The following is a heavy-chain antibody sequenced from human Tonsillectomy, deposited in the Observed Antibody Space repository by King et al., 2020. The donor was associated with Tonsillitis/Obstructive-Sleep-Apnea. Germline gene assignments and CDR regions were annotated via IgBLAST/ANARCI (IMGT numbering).Heavy chain of an antibody. CDR1: GFTFSSYS. CDR3: ARANIVLMVDASDYFDY. V-gene: IGHV3-21*01. CDR2: ISISSSYI. Sequence: VQLVESGGGLVKPGGSLRLSCAASGFTFSSYSMNWVRQAPGKGLEWVSSISISSSYIYYAASLTGRFTISRDNAKNSLYLQMNSLRAEDTAVYYCARANIVLMVDASDYFDYWGQGTLVTVSS. D-gene: IGHD2-8*01. J-gene: IGHJ4*02.